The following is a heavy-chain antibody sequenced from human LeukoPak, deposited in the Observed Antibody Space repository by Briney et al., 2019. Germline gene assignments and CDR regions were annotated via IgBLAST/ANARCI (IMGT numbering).Heavy chain of an antibody. CDR1: GFTFSNYG. CDR3: AKDMYYDSSGPVFDY. D-gene: IGHD3-22*01. Sequence: GGSLRLSCAASGFTFSNYGMSWVRQAPGKGLEWVPPISGSGGNTYYADSVKGRFTTSRDTSKNTLYLQMNSPRAEDTAVYYCAKDMYYDSSGPVFDYWGQGTLVTVSS. CDR2: ISGSGGNT. J-gene: IGHJ4*02. V-gene: IGHV3-23*01.